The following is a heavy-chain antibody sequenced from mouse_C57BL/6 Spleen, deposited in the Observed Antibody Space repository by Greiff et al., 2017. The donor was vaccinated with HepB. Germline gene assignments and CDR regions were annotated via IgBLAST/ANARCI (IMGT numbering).Heavy chain of an antibody. D-gene: IGHD1-1*01. J-gene: IGHJ4*01. CDR2: INPNNGGT. Sequence: EVQLQQSGPELVKPGASVKISCKASGYTFTDYYMNWVKQSHGKSLEWIGDINPNNGGTSYNQKFKGKATLTVDKSSSTAYMELRSLTSEDSAVYYCARWEDYYGSSHYYAMDYWGQGTSVTVSS. V-gene: IGHV1-26*01. CDR3: ARWEDYYGSSHYYAMDY. CDR1: GYTFTDYY.